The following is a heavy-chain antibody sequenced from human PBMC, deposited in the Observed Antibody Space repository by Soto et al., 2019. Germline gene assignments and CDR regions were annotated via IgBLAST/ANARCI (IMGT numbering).Heavy chain of an antibody. CDR1: GYTFTNSD. CDR3: AGRPHCSGGICYYGLDN. D-gene: IGHD2-15*01. CDR2: LNPDSGHA. V-gene: IGHV1-8*01. Sequence: QVQLVQSGAEVKKPGASVKVSCKASGYTFTNSDINWVRQAPGQGLEWMGWLNPDSGHAAYAQKFQGRVTLTTSTSTSTVYMEMRSLGSEDTAVYYCAGRPHCSGGICYYGLDNWGQGTLVTVSS. J-gene: IGHJ4*02.